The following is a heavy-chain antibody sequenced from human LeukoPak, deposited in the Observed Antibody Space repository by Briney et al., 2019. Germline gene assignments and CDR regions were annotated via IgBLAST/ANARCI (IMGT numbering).Heavy chain of an antibody. CDR3: ARTLSRGYGMDV. CDR2: IYYSGST. CDR1: GGSISSSSYY. V-gene: IGHV4-61*05. J-gene: IGHJ6*02. D-gene: IGHD6-13*01. Sequence: PSETLSLTCTVSGGSISSSSYYWGWIRQPPGKGLEWIGYIYYSGSTNYNPSLKSRVTISVDTSKNQFSLKLSSVTAADTAVYYCARTLSRGYGMDVWGQGTTVTVSS.